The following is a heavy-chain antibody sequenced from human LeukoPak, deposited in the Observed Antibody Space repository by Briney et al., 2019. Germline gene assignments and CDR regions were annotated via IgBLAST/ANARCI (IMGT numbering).Heavy chain of an antibody. V-gene: IGHV3-7*01. CDR3: AKLWFGELDFDY. CDR1: GFTFSSYW. D-gene: IGHD3-10*01. Sequence: GGSLRLSCAASGFTFSSYWMSWVRQAPGKGLEWVANIKQDGSEKYYVDSVKGRFTISRDNSKNTLYLQMNSLRAEDTAVYYCAKLWFGELDFDYWGQGTLVTVSS. J-gene: IGHJ4*02. CDR2: IKQDGSEK.